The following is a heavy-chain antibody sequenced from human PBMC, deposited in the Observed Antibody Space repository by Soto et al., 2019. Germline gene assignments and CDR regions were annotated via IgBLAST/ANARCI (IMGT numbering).Heavy chain of an antibody. CDR2: IFPKFGTT. Sequence: QVQLVQSGAEVKKPGSSVKVSCKASGDTDTNYVISWVRQAPGQGLEWMGGIFPKFGTTYSAQKLQDRLTITADESTSTGYMQLSSLRRDDTAVYYCEAEMTFGMVSVVWGHGTTVTVSS. J-gene: IGHJ6*02. CDR3: EAEMTFGMVSVV. D-gene: IGHD3-16*01. V-gene: IGHV1-69*01. CDR1: GDTDTNYV.